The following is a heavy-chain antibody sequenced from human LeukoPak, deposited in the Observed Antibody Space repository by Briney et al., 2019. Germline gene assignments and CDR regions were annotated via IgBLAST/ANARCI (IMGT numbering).Heavy chain of an antibody. J-gene: IGHJ4*02. Sequence: GGSLRLSCAASGFTFNRNAISWVRQAPGKGLEWVSTIGGSGDKTFYADSVKGRFTISRDNSRNMVHLQMNSLTGEDTALYYCVRRGDASSGWGDHDFWGQGALVTVSS. D-gene: IGHD6-19*01. CDR2: IGGSGDKT. CDR3: VRRGDASSGWGDHDF. CDR1: GFTFNRNA. V-gene: IGHV3-23*01.